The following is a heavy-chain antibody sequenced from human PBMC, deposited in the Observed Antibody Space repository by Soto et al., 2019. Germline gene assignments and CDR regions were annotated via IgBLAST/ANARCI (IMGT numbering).Heavy chain of an antibody. J-gene: IGHJ3*02. CDR3: ASQSSSSLYAFDI. V-gene: IGHV1-69*13. Sequence: GASVKVSCKASGGTFSSYAISWVRQAPGQGLEWMGGIIPIFGTANYAQKFQGRVTITADESTSTAYMELSSLRSEDTAMYYCASQSSSSLYAFDIWGQGTMVTVSS. CDR2: IIPIFGTA. CDR1: GGTFSSYA. D-gene: IGHD6-6*01.